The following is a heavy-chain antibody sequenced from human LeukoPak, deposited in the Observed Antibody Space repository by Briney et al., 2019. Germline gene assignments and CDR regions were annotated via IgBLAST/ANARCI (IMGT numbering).Heavy chain of an antibody. J-gene: IGHJ4*02. V-gene: IGHV1-8*01. CDR3: ATEGGNQYFDY. CDR2: MNPNSGNT. CDR1: GYTFTSYD. D-gene: IGHD2/OR15-2a*01. Sequence: GASVKVSCKASGYTFTSYDINWVRQATGQGLEWMGWMNPNSGNTGYAQKFQGRVTMTRDTSISTAYMELSRLRSDDTAVYYCATEGGNQYFDYWGQGALVTVSS.